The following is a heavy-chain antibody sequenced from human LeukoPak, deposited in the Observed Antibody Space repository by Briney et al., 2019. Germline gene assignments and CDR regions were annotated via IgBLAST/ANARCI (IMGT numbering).Heavy chain of an antibody. CDR3: ARGDDSSGYYFLPFDY. Sequence: SETLSLTCTVSGGSISSYYWSWIRQPPGKGLEWIGYIYYSGSTNYNPSLKSRVTISVDTSKNQFSLKLSSVTAADTAVYYCARGDDSSGYYFLPFDYWGQGTLVTVSS. CDR2: IYYSGST. V-gene: IGHV4-59*12. CDR1: GGSISSYY. J-gene: IGHJ4*02. D-gene: IGHD3-22*01.